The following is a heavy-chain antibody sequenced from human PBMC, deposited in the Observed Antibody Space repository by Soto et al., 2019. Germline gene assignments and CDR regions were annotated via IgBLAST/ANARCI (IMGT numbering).Heavy chain of an antibody. CDR3: ASDDYDGSSGYDYEDGY. CDR2: IDAGNGNA. D-gene: IGHD3-22*01. CDR1: GDTFTSCA. V-gene: IGHV1-3*01. Sequence: ASVKVSCKASGDTFTSCAMRWVRQAPGQRLAWMGWIDAGNGNANYSKKFRGRVTITRDKSASAAYVGRRRLRSDVTAVYYCASDDYDGSSGYDYEDGYCGEGTLVTLSS. J-gene: IGHJ4*02.